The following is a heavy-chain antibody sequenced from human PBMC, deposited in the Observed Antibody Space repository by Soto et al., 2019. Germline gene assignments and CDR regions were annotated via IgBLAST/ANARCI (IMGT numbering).Heavy chain of an antibody. CDR3: ANLAAAGDYYYYGMDV. D-gene: IGHD6-13*01. CDR2: IYYSGST. V-gene: IGHV4-59*04. J-gene: IGHJ6*02. Sequence: SETLSLTCTVSGGSISSYYWSWIRQPPGKGLEWIGSIYYSGSTYYNPSLKSRVTISVDTSKIQFSLKLSSVTAADTAVFYCANLAAAGDYYYYGMDVWGQGTTVTVSS. CDR1: GGSISSYY.